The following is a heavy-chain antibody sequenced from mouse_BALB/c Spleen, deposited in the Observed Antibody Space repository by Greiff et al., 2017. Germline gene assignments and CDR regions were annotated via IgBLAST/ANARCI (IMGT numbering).Heavy chain of an antibody. CDR2: ISSGGSYT. CDR1: GFTFSGYT. CDR3: TRDDSLFAY. V-gene: IGHV5-6-4*01. J-gene: IGHJ3*01. Sequence: EVQVVESGGGLVKPGGSLKLSCAASGFTFSGYTMSWVRQTPEKRLEWVATISSGGSYTYYPDSVKGRFTISRDNAKNTLYLQMSSLKSEDTAMYYCTRDDSLFAYWGQGTLVTVSA. D-gene: IGHD2-4*01.